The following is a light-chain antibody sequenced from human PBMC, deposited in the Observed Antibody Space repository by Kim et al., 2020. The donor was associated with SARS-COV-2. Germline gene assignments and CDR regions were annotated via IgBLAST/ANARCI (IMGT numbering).Light chain of an antibody. V-gene: IGLV3-1*01. Sequence: SYELTQPPSMSVSPGQTASISCSGDKLGDQYACWYQQKPGQSPVLVIYQDDKRPLGIPERFSGSNSGNTATLTISGTQAMDEADYYCQAWDTTTEAVFGG. J-gene: IGLJ2*01. CDR1: KLGDQY. CDR2: QDD. CDR3: QAWDTTTEAV.